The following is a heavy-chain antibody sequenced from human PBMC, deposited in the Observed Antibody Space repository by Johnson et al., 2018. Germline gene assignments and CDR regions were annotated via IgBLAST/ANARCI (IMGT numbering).Heavy chain of an antibody. CDR3: ARGYYYGSSGFPYYDYGMDV. CDR1: GFTFSSYW. CDR2: IWYDGSNK. J-gene: IGHJ6*02. Sequence: VQLVESGGGLVQPGGSLRLSCAASGFTFSSYWMHWVRQAPGKGLEWVAVIWYDGSNKYYADSVKGRFTISRDNSKNTLYLQMNSLRAEETAGYYCARGYYYGSSGFPYYDYGMDVWGQGTTVTVSS. V-gene: IGHV3-33*08. D-gene: IGHD3-22*01.